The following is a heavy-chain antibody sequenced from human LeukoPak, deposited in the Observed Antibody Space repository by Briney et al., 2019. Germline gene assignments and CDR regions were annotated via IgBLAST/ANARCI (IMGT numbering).Heavy chain of an antibody. CDR3: ARLSIAAAGTPDY. V-gene: IGHV4-39*07. CDR2: IYYSGST. CDR1: GGSISSSSYY. D-gene: IGHD6-13*01. Sequence: SETLSLTCTVSGGSISSSSYYWGWIRQPPGKGLEWIGSIYYSGSTYYNPSLKSRVTISVDTSKNQFSLKLSSVTAADTAVYYCARLSIAAAGTPDYWGQGTLVTVSS. J-gene: IGHJ4*02.